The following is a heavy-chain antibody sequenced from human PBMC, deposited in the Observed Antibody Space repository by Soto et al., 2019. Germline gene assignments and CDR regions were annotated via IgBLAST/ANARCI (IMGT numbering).Heavy chain of an antibody. CDR2: ISSSSSYI. D-gene: IGHD2-2*01. CDR1: GFTFSSYS. J-gene: IGHJ6*03. V-gene: IGHV3-21*01. CDR3: ARSRYHPYYMDF. Sequence: GGSLRLSCAASGFTFSSYSMSWVRQAPGKGLEWVSSISSSSSYIYYADSVKGRFTISRDNAKNSLYLQMNSLRAEDTAVYYCARSRYHPYYMDFSGKGIMVTVSS.